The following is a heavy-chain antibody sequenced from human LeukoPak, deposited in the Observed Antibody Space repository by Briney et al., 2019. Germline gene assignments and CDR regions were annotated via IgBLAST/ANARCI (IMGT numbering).Heavy chain of an antibody. Sequence: SETLSLTCAVYGGSFSGYYWSWIRQPAGKGLEWIGRIYTSGSTNYNPSLKSRVTMSVDTSKNQFSLKVTSVTAADTAVYYCARDSGTTGEVKFDPWGQGTLVTVSS. V-gene: IGHV4-4*07. CDR2: IYTSGST. CDR1: GGSFSGYY. D-gene: IGHD3-10*01. CDR3: ARDSGTTGEVKFDP. J-gene: IGHJ5*02.